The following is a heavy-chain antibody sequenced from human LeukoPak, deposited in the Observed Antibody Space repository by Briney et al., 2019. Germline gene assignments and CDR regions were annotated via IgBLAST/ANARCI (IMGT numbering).Heavy chain of an antibody. V-gene: IGHV3-30-3*01. CDR1: GFTFSNFA. J-gene: IGHJ5*02. Sequence: PGRSLRLSCAASGFTFSNFAMHWVRQGPGKGVEWVAVISYDGSNKYYAVSVKGRFTISRDNSEHTLYLQMNSLRAEDTAIYYCARVTTGGAMLRGLIGNWFDPWGQGTLVTISS. CDR3: ARVTTGGAMLRGLIGNWFDP. CDR2: ISYDGSNK. D-gene: IGHD3-10*01.